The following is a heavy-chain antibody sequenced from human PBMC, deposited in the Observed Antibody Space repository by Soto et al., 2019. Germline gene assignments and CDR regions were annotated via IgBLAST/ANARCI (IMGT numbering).Heavy chain of an antibody. CDR3: TTDESSIAAAP. CDR2: MSFDGSNT. CDR1: GFTFSSYA. Sequence: GGSLRLSCAASGFTFSSYAMHWVRQAPGKGLEWVTVMSFDGSNTYYADSVKGRFTISRDNSKNMLYLQMNGLRSEDTALYYCTTDESSIAAAPWGQGTLVTVS. D-gene: IGHD6-13*01. J-gene: IGHJ4*02. V-gene: IGHV3-30-3*01.